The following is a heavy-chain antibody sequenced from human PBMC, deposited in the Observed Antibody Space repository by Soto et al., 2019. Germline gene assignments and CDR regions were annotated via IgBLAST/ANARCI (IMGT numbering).Heavy chain of an antibody. CDR1: GGSISSSNW. J-gene: IGHJ4*02. CDR2: IYHSGST. Sequence: SETLSLTCAVSGGSISSSNWWSWVRQPPGKGLEWIGEIYHSGSTNYNPPLKSRVTISVDKSKNQFSLKLSSVTAADTAVYYCARVYSGSYPWYFDYWGQGTLVTVSS. D-gene: IGHD1-26*01. V-gene: IGHV4-4*02. CDR3: ARVYSGSYPWYFDY.